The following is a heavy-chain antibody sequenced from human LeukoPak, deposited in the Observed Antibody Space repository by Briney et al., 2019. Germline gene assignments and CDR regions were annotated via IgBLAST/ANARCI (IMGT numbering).Heavy chain of an antibody. CDR2: MRQDGSEK. J-gene: IGHJ4*02. CDR1: GFTFSRHI. CDR3: AREEDAFDY. Sequence: GGSLRLSCTVSGFTFSRHIISWVRQAPGKGLEWVANMRQDGSEKFYVDSVKGRFTVSRDNAKNSLYLQMNSLRVEDTGIYYCAREEDAFDYWGQGTPVTVSP. V-gene: IGHV3-7*01.